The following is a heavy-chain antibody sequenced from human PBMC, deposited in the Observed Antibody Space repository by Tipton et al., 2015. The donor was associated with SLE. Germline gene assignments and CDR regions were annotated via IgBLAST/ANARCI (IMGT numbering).Heavy chain of an antibody. CDR1: GYTFTGYY. V-gene: IGHV1-2*06. Sequence: QLVQSGPEVKKPGAPVKVSCKASGYTFTGYYMHWVRQAPGQGLEWMGRINPNSGGTNYAQKFQGRVTMTRDTSISTAYMELSRLRSDDTAVYYCASYDSSGPTGAFDIWGQGTMVTVSS. CDR3: ASYDSSGPTGAFDI. CDR2: INPNSGGT. J-gene: IGHJ3*02. D-gene: IGHD3-22*01.